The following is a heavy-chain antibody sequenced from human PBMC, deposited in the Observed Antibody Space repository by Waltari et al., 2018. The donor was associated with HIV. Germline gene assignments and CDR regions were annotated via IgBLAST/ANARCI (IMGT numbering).Heavy chain of an antibody. CDR1: GDSISSSSYY. Sequence: QLQLQESGPGLVKPSETLSLTCTVSGDSISSSSYYWGWIRQPPGKGLEWIGSIYYSGSADYNLALKSRVTISVDTSKNHFSLKLNSVTAADTAMYYCAIGSYVDTAMVSSLFFDYWGQGTLVTVSS. CDR2: IYYSGSA. D-gene: IGHD5-18*01. CDR3: AIGSYVDTAMVSSLFFDY. J-gene: IGHJ4*02. V-gene: IGHV4-39*02.